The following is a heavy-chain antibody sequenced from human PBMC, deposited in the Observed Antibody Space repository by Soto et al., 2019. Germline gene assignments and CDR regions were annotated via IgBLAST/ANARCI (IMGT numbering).Heavy chain of an antibody. CDR3: ARDCGKGYGMDV. V-gene: IGHV3-48*02. CDR1: GFTFSNYN. Sequence: GGSLRLSCAACGFTFSNYNMNWVPQAPGKGLEWVSYISSRSSIIYYADSVKGRFTISRDNAKNSLYLQMNSLRDEDTAVYYCARDCGKGYGMDVWGQGTTVTVSS. CDR2: ISSRSSII. J-gene: IGHJ6*02.